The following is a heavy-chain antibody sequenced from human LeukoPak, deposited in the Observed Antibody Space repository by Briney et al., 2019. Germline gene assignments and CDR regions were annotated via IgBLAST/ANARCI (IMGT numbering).Heavy chain of an antibody. D-gene: IGHD2-15*01. CDR3: ARLDCVFEGCYNH. V-gene: IGHV4-59*08. J-gene: IGHJ4*02. CDR1: GVSVTTSF. CDR2: VSSDGTT. Sequence: PSETLSLTCSVSGVSVTTSFWNWIRQSPGKGLEWIGYVSSDGTTNYTPALRSRLIMSVDTAKSDISLILTSVTAADTAIYYCARLDCVFEGCYNHWGRGTLVTVSS.